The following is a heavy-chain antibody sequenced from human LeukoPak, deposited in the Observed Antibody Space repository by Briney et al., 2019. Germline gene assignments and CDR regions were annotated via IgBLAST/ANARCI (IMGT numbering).Heavy chain of an antibody. CDR1: GGSFSGYY. D-gene: IGHD1-7*01. CDR2: INHSGST. Sequence: PSETLSLTCAVYGGSFSGYYWSWIRQPPGKGLEWIGEINHSGSTNYNPSLKSRVTISEDTSKNQFSLKQSAVTAADTAVYYCARGLELWRYWGQGTLVTVSS. CDR3: ARGLELWRY. V-gene: IGHV4-34*01. J-gene: IGHJ4*02.